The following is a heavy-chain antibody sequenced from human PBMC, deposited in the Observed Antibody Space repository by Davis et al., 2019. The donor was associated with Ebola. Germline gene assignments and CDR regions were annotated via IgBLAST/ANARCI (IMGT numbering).Heavy chain of an antibody. V-gene: IGHV3-74*01. D-gene: IGHD6-13*01. Sequence: GESLKISCAVSGFPFSNYWMHWVRQAPGKGLVWVSCVSPDGSSAVYTDSVKGRFTISRDNAKNTLYLQIHSLRAEDTAMYYCSRVGDLAAAAHFDYWGQGSLVTVSS. CDR1: GFPFSNYW. J-gene: IGHJ4*02. CDR2: VSPDGSSA. CDR3: SRVGDLAAAAHFDY.